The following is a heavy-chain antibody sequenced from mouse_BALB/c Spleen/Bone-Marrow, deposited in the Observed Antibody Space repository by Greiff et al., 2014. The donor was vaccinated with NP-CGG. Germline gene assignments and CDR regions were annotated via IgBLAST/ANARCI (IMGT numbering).Heavy chain of an antibody. CDR2: INPSSGYT. CDR1: GYTFTSYT. D-gene: IGHD2-2*01. CDR3: ARGHGYYFDY. V-gene: IGHV1-4*02. Sequence: QVQLQQPAAELARPWASVKMSCKASGYTFTSYTMHWVKQRPGQGLEWIGYINPSSGYTEYNQKFKDKTTLTADKSSSTAYMQLSSLTSEDSAVYYCARGHGYYFDYWGQGTTLTVSS. J-gene: IGHJ2*01.